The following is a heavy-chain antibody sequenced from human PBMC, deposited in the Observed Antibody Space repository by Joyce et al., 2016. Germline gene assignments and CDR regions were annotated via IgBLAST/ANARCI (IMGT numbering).Heavy chain of an antibody. Sequence: EVQLVESGGGLVQPGQSLRLSCTASGFTFDDYAMSWVRQAPGKGLGWVGFIRNKRYGGTTEYAAAVKGRFTVSRDDSKSIAYLQMNSLETEDTAVYYCTRSPITIFGVVIYYFDYWGQGTLVTVSS. CDR3: TRSPITIFGVVIYYFDY. CDR2: IRNKRYGGTT. D-gene: IGHD3-3*01. J-gene: IGHJ4*02. V-gene: IGHV3-49*04. CDR1: GFTFDDYA.